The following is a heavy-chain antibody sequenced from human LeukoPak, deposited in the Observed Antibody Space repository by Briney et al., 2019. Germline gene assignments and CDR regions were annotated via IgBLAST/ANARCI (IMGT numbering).Heavy chain of an antibody. Sequence: GGSLRLSCAASGFTFSSYAMSWVRQAPGKGLEWVSAISGSGGSTFYADSVKGRFTISRDNAKNTLYLQMNSLRAEDTAVYYCASASSHRIAAGGDYWGQGTLVTVSS. CDR1: GFTFSSYA. CDR3: ASASSHRIAAGGDY. CDR2: ISGSGGST. V-gene: IGHV3-23*01. J-gene: IGHJ4*02. D-gene: IGHD6-13*01.